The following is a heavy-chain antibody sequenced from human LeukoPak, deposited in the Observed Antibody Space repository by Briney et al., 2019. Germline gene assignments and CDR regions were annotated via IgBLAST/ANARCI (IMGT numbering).Heavy chain of an antibody. Sequence: LGLSLRLSYVGSGFSVSTSPMSWVRQAPGKGLEWVSGISGGGENRYYAESVKGRFTISRDDSRNTLNLQMNSLRDDDTATYYCARSVGYSYDSSGYYWLGTFDSWGQGILVTVSS. D-gene: IGHD3-22*01. CDR2: ISGGGENR. J-gene: IGHJ4*02. CDR3: ARSVGYSYDSSGYYWLGTFDS. V-gene: IGHV3-23*01. CDR1: GFSVSTSP.